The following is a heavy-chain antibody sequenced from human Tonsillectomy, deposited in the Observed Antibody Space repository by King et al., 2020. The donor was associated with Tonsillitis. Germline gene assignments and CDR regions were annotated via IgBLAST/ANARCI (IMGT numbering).Heavy chain of an antibody. CDR1: GYTFTGYN. CDR3: ARDLKAYCGGDCSGPVDY. CDR2: INPNSGGT. J-gene: IGHJ4*02. Sequence: QLVQSGAEVKKPGASVKVSCKASGYTFTGYNMNWVRQAPGQGLEWMGWINPNSGGTNYAQKFQGRVTMTRDTSISTAYMEMSRLRSDDTAVYYCARDLKAYCGGDCSGPVDYWGQGALVTVSS. D-gene: IGHD2-21*02. V-gene: IGHV1-2*02.